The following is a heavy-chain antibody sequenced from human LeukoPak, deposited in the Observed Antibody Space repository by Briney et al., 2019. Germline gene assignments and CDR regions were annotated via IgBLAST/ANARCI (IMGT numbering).Heavy chain of an antibody. J-gene: IGHJ4*02. CDR2: IYYSGST. Sequence: PSETLSLTCTVSGGSISSYYWSWIRQPPGKGLEWIGYIYYSGSTNYNPSLKSRVTISVDTSKNQFSLKLSSVTAADTAVYYCARVDAPYYYGSGSYDYWGQGILVTVSS. CDR3: ARVDAPYYYGSGSYDY. CDR1: GGSISSYY. V-gene: IGHV4-59*01. D-gene: IGHD3-10*01.